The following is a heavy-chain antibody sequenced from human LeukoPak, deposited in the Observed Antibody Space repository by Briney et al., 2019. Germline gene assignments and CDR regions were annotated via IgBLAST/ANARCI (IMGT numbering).Heavy chain of an antibody. CDR2: IKQDGSEK. J-gene: IGHJ4*02. CDR3: ARVHSIFGVAMYYFDY. V-gene: IGHV3-7*01. CDR1: GFTFSSYW. D-gene: IGHD3-3*02. Sequence: GGSLRLSCAASGFTFSSYWMSWVRQAPGKGLEWVANIKQDGSEKYYVDSVKGRFTISRDNAKNSLYLQMNSLRAEDTAVYYCARVHSIFGVAMYYFDYWGQGTLVTVSS.